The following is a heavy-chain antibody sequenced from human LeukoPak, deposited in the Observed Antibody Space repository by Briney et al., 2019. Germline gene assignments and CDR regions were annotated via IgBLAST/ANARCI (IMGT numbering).Heavy chain of an antibody. J-gene: IGHJ3*02. CDR3: ARENDFWSGYYHDAFDI. Sequence: EPSETLSLTCTVSGGSISSYYWSWIRQPPGKGLEWIGYIYYSGSTNYNPSLKSRVTISVDTSKNQFSLKLSSVTAADTAVYYCARENDFWSGYYHDAFDIWGQGTMVTVSS. CDR1: GGSISSYY. D-gene: IGHD3-3*01. CDR2: IYYSGST. V-gene: IGHV4-59*01.